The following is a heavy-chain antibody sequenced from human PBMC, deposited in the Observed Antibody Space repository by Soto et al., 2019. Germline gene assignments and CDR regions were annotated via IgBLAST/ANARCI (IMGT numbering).Heavy chain of an antibody. CDR2: FRGSGDDGTT. V-gene: IGHV3-23*01. J-gene: IGHJ4*02. D-gene: IGHD5-18*01. CDR3: VKDTPAWRQVWGYDY. Sequence: GGSLRLSCAASGFTFSSYSMSWVRQAPGKGLEWVSGFRGSGDDGTTYYADSVKGRFTISRDNSENTLYLQMNGLRAEDTAVYYCVKDTPAWRQVWGYDYWGQGALVTVSS. CDR1: GFTFSSYS.